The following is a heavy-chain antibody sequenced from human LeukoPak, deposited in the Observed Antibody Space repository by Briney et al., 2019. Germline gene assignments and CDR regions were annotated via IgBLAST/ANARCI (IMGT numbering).Heavy chain of an antibody. D-gene: IGHD2-2*01. J-gene: IGHJ4*02. Sequence: PGGSLRPSCAASGFTFSSYAMHWVRQAPGKGLEWVAVISYDGSNKYYADSVKGRFTISRDNSKNTLYLQMNSLRAEDTAVYYCARDRRSYAPRDYFDYWGQGTLVTVSS. CDR2: ISYDGSNK. CDR1: GFTFSSYA. V-gene: IGHV3-30*04. CDR3: ARDRRSYAPRDYFDY.